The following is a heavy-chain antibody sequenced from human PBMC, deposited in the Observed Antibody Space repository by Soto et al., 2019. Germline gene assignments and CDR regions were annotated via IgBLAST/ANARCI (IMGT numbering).Heavy chain of an antibody. CDR1: GGSISRGSYY. V-gene: IGHV4-39*01. D-gene: IGHD2-15*01. CDR2: LYSDRDT. CDR3: ARHPGYCSGGRCNGQYTLDV. Sequence: TETLSLTCPLPGGSISRGSYYCSWIRQPPQKALEWIETLYSDRDTYYNPALKSRVTISADTSQNQFSLDLTSVTATDTAVYFCARHPGYCSGGRCNGQYTLDVWGQGTTVTVSS. J-gene: IGHJ6*02.